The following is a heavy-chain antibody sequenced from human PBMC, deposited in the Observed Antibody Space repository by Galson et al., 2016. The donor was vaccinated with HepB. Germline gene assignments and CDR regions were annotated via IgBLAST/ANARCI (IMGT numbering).Heavy chain of an antibody. Sequence: QSGAEVKKPGESLKISCKGSGYTFSNYWIAWVRQMPGKGLEWMGIINPGDSDTRYSPSFQGQITISVDKSISTAYLQWSSLKASDTAMYYCARREELEDFDYWGQGTLVTVSS. J-gene: IGHJ4*02. V-gene: IGHV5-51*01. CDR1: GYTFSNYW. D-gene: IGHD3-10*01. CDR2: INPGDSDT. CDR3: ARREELEDFDY.